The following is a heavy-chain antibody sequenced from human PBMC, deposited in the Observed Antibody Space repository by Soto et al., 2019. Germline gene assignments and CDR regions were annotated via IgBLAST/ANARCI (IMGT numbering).Heavy chain of an antibody. D-gene: IGHD4-17*01. CDR3: ATAFTVTHDALDI. J-gene: IGHJ3*02. V-gene: IGHV1-69*02. Sequence: QVQLVQSGAEVKKPGSSVKVSCKASGGTFSSYTISWVRQAPGQGLEWMGRIIPILGIANYAQKFQGRVTITADKSTSTAYMELSSLRSEDTAVYYCATAFTVTHDALDIWGQGTMVTVSS. CDR2: IIPILGIA. CDR1: GGTFSSYT.